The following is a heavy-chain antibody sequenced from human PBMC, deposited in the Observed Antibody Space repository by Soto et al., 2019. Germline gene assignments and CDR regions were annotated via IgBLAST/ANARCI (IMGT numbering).Heavy chain of an antibody. Sequence: ASVKVSCKASGYTFTSYGISWVRQAPGQGLEWMGWISAYNGNTNYAQKLQGRVTMTTDTSTSTAYMELRSLRYDDTAVYYCARGWGLRRSSWYRTPSYFDYWGQGTLVTVSS. D-gene: IGHD6-13*01. CDR1: GYTFTSYG. CDR2: ISAYNGNT. CDR3: ARGWGLRRSSWYRTPSYFDY. V-gene: IGHV1-18*04. J-gene: IGHJ4*02.